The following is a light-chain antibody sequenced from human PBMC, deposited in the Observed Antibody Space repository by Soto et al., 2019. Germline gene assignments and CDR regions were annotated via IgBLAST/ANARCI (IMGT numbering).Light chain of an antibody. CDR3: QQYDTYPLT. V-gene: IGKV1-5*03. J-gene: IGKJ1*01. Sequence: DIPMTQSPSTLSASLGDRVTITCRASQSISFWLAWFQQKPGKAPNLLIYKGSSLESGVPSRFSGSGSGTEFTLTISSLQPDDFATYYCQQYDTYPLTFGQGTKVEV. CDR2: KGS. CDR1: QSISFW.